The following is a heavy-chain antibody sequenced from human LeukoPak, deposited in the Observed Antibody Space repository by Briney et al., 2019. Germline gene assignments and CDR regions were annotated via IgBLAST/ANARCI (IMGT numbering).Heavy chain of an antibody. CDR3: ARLVAVASYYFDY. CDR2: IYYSGST. D-gene: IGHD6-19*01. Sequence: KPSETLSLTCTVSGGSISSSSAYWGWIRQPPGKGLEWIGSIYYSGSTYYNPSLKSRVTISVDTSKNQFSLKLSSVTAADTAVYYCARLVAVASYYFDYWGQGTLVTVSS. CDR1: GGSISSSSAY. J-gene: IGHJ4*02. V-gene: IGHV4-39*01.